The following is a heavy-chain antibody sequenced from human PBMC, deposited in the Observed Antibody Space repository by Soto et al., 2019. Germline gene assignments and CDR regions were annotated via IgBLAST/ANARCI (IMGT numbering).Heavy chain of an antibody. CDR3: AGHTRSLSAFDI. Sequence: QVQLQESGPGLVKPSETLSLTCTVSDGSISNYYCSWIRQPPGKGLEWIGYIHYTGTTNYNPSLKSRVTISVDTSKSHFSLNLNSVTAADTAVYYCAGHTRSLSAFDIWGQGTAVTVS. V-gene: IGHV4-59*08. CDR2: IHYTGTT. J-gene: IGHJ3*02. CDR1: DGSISNYY.